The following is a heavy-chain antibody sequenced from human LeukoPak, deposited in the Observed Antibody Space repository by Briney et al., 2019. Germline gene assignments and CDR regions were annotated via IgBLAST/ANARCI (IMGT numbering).Heavy chain of an antibody. Sequence: GGSLRLSCAASGFTFYNYAMSWVRQAPGKGLEWVSGISGSGGSTFYAESVKGRFTISRDNSKLYLQMNSLRAEDTAVYYCAKRGVQQWLVDWYFDYWGQGTLVTVPS. CDR3: AKRGVQQWLVDWYFDY. V-gene: IGHV3-23*01. J-gene: IGHJ4*02. CDR2: ISGSGGST. CDR1: GFTFYNYA. D-gene: IGHD6-19*01.